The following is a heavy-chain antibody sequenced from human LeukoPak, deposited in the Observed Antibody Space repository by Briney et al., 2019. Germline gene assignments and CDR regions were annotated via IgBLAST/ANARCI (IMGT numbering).Heavy chain of an antibody. CDR2: ISYDGSNK. D-gene: IGHD4-17*01. V-gene: IGHV3-30*04. J-gene: IGHJ4*02. CDR1: GFTFSSYA. Sequence: PGRSLRLSCAASGFTFSSYAMHWVRQAPGKGLEGVAVISYDGSNKYYADSVKGRFTISRDNSKNTLYLQMNSLRAEDTAVYYCASVYGDYVWYFDYWGQRTLVTVSS. CDR3: ASVYGDYVWYFDY.